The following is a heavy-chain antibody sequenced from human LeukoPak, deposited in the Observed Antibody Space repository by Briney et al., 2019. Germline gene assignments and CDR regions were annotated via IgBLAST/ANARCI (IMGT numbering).Heavy chain of an antibody. J-gene: IGHJ4*02. D-gene: IGHD3-10*01. Sequence: AEALSLTCTVSGGSISSSSYYWGWIRQPPGKGLEWIGSIYYSGSTYYNPSLKSRVTISVDTSKNQFSLKLSSVTAADTAVYYCARQRDFRGVSGRSFDYWGQGTLVTVSS. CDR3: ARQRDFRGVSGRSFDY. CDR2: IYYSGST. CDR1: GGSISSSSYY. V-gene: IGHV4-39*01.